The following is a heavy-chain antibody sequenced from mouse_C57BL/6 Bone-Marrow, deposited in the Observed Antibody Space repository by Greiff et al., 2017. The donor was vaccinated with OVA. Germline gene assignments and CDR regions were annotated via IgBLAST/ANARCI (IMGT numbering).Heavy chain of an antibody. Sequence: EVNVVESGGGLVKPGGSLKLSCAASGFTFSSYAMSWVRQTPEKRLEWVATISDGGSYTYYPDNVKGRFTISRDNAKNNLYLQMSHLKSEDTAMYYCARDRGLLLFDYWGQGTTLTVSS. CDR2: ISDGGSYT. CDR3: ARDRGLLLFDY. D-gene: IGHD1-1*01. V-gene: IGHV5-4*01. J-gene: IGHJ2*01. CDR1: GFTFSSYA.